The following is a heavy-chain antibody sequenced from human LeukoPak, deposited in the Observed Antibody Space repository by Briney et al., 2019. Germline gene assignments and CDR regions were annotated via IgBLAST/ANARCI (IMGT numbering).Heavy chain of an antibody. D-gene: IGHD3-3*01. J-gene: IGHJ5*02. CDR2: ISWNSGSI. V-gene: IGHV3-9*01. CDR3: AKGGSDFWSGYFNWFDP. Sequence: PGRSLRLSCAASGFTFDDYAMHWVRQAPGKGLEWASGISWNSGSIGYADSVKGRFTISRDNAKNSLYLQMNSLRAEDTALYYCAKGGSDFWSGYFNWFDPWGQGTLVTVSS. CDR1: GFTFDDYA.